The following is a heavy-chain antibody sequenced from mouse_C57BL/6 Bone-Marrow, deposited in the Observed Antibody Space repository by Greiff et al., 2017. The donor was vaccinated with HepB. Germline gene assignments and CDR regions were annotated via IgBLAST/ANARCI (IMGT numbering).Heavy chain of an antibody. D-gene: IGHD1-1*01. CDR2: IRSKSSNYAT. CDR1: GFTFNTYA. J-gene: IGHJ3*01. CDR3: VRDDYGSSYVWFAY. Sequence: EVQRVESGGGLVQPKGSLKLSCAASGFTFNTYAMHWVRQAPGKGLEWVARIRSKSSNYATYYADSVKDRFTISRDDSQSMLYLQMNNLKTEDTAMYYCVRDDYGSSYVWFAYWGQGTLVTVSA. V-gene: IGHV10-3*01.